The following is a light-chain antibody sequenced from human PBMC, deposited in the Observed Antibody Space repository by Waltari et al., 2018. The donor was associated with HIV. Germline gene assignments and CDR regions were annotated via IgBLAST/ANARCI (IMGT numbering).Light chain of an antibody. J-gene: IGLJ2*01. CDR1: SSDVGGYNY. CDR3: SSYAGSNNFGV. V-gene: IGLV2-8*01. Sequence: QSALTQPPSASGSPGQSVTISCTGTSSDVGGYNYVSWYQQHPGKAPKLMIYEVSKRPSAVRDRVSGAKSGNTASLTVSGLRAEDEADYYCSSYAGSNNFGVFGGGTKLTVL. CDR2: EVS.